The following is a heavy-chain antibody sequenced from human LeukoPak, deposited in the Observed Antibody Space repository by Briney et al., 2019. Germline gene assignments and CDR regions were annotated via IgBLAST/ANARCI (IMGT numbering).Heavy chain of an antibody. J-gene: IGHJ4*02. CDR3: ARHPQYSFRGWYDY. V-gene: IGHV5-51*01. CDR2: IYPGDSDT. D-gene: IGHD6-19*01. Sequence: GESLKISCKGSGYSFTDYWIGWVRQKPGKGLEWMGIIYPGDSDTRYSPSFQGQVTISADKSIGTAYLQWSSLKASDTAMYYCARHPQYSFRGWYDYWGQGTLVTVSS. CDR1: GYSFTDYW.